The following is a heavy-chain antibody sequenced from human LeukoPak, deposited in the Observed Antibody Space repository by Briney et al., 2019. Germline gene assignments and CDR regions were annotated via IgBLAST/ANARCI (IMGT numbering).Heavy chain of an antibody. D-gene: IGHD3-22*01. J-gene: IGHJ4*02. CDR2: ISGNGVQT. CDR3: AKDANYLDSSGYFIPFDY. CDR1: GVTFSRFA. V-gene: IGHV3-23*01. Sequence: GGALRLSCSASGVTFSRFAMNWVRHLPGKGVEGVSTISGNGVQTFYADSVKGGFSVSRDNSVNIVYLQMDSLRADDSALYSCAKDANYLDSSGYFIPFDYWGPGTLVTVAS.